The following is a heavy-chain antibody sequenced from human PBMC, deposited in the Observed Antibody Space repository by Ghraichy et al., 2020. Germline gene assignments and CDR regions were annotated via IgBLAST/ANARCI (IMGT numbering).Heavy chain of an antibody. CDR3: ARDGVVVVAATSTTYYYGMDV. V-gene: IGHV3-7*01. J-gene: IGHJ6*02. CDR2: IKQDGSEK. D-gene: IGHD2-15*01. Sequence: GGSLRLSCAASGFTFSSYWMSWVRQAPGKGLEWVANIKQDGSEKYYVDSVKGRFTISRDNAKNSLYLQMNSLRAEDTAVYYCARDGVVVVAATSTTYYYGMDVWGQGTTVTVSS. CDR1: GFTFSSYW.